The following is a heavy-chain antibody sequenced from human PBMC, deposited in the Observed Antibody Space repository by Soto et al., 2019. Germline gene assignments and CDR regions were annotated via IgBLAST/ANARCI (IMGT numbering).Heavy chain of an antibody. J-gene: IGHJ5*02. CDR1: RRSISSGGYS. CDR2: IYHSVST. D-gene: IGHD2-8*01. Sequence: PSETLSLTCAVSRRSISSGGYSWSWIRQPPGKGLEWIGYIYHSVSTYYNPSLKSRVPISVDRSKNQFSFKLTSVTPADTAVYYCARWWMYGRRLDRWGKGTLVTVS. CDR3: ARWWMYGRRLDR. V-gene: IGHV4-30-2*01.